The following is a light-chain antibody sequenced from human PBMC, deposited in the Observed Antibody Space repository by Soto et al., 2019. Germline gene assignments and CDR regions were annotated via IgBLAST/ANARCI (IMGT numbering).Light chain of an antibody. CDR1: DIGSKV. J-gene: IGLJ2*01. CDR2: SDT. V-gene: IGLV3-21*01. CDR3: QVWDSGSANVV. Sequence: SYELTQPPSVSVAPGKTASSSGGGNDIGSKVVHWYKQKPGQAPVLVIYSDTDLPPVIPERVSGSNSANLATLTISRGEAGDEADYYCQVWDSGSANVVFCGGTKLTVL.